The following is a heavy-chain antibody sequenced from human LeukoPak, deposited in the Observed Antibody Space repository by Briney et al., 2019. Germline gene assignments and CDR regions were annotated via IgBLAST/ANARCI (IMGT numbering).Heavy chain of an antibody. CDR1: GFPFSSYA. V-gene: IGHV3-23*01. D-gene: IGHD2-15*01. J-gene: IGHJ4*02. CDR3: AKIETYSGNYFDY. CDR2: ISGSGGST. Sequence: TGGSLRLSCAASGFPFSSYAMSWVRQAPGKGLEWVSAISGSGGSTYYADSVKGRFTISRDNSKNTLYLQMNSLRAEDTAVYYCAKIETYSGNYFDYWGQGTLVTVSS.